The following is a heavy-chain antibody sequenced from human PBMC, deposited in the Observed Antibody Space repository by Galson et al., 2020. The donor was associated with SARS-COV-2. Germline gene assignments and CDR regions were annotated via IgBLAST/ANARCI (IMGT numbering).Heavy chain of an antibody. CDR2: IYYSGST. CDR3: ARVDCSGGSCYYYAFDI. CDR1: GGSISRYY. D-gene: IGHD2-15*01. J-gene: IGHJ3*02. V-gene: IGHV4-59*13. Sequence: SQTLSLTCTVYGGSISRYYWSWIRQPPGKGLEWIGYIYYSGSTNYNPSLKSRVTISVDTSKNQFSLKLSSVTAADTALYYCARVDCSGGSCYYYAFDIWGQGTMVTVSS.